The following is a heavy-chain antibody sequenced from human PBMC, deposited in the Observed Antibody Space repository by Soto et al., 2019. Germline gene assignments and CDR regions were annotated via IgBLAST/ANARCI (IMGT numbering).Heavy chain of an antibody. CDR3: ASSTSIPSRNHPYDFGSVFDS. CDR1: GYTFTSYG. J-gene: IGHJ4*02. V-gene: IGHV1-18*01. D-gene: IGHD3-3*01. CDR2: ISAYNGNT. Sequence: ASVKVSCKASGYTFTSYGISWVRQAPGQGLEWMGWISAYNGNTNYAQKLQGRVTMTTDTSTSTAYMELRSLRSDDTAVYYCASSTSIPSRNHPYDFGSVFDSWGQGTRVTVP.